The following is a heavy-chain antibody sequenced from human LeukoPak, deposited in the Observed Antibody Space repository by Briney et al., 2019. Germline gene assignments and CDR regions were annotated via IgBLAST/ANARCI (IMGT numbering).Heavy chain of an antibody. CDR3: AKGGRITIFGEVIKGGRLSSPADD. V-gene: IGHV3-23*01. CDR1: GFTFSSYA. J-gene: IGHJ4*02. D-gene: IGHD3-3*01. Sequence: GGSLRLSCAASGFTFSSYAMSWVRQAPGKGLEWVSAISGSGGSTYYADSVKGRFTISRDNSKNTPFLQMNSLRAEDTAVYYCAKGGRITIFGEVIKGGRLSSPADDWGQGTLVTVSS. CDR2: ISGSGGST.